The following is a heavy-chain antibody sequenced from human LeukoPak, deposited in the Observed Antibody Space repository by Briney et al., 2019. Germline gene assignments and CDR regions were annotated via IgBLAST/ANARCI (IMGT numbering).Heavy chain of an antibody. J-gene: IGHJ4*02. Sequence: PSETLSLTCAVYGGSFSGYYWSWIRQPPGKGLERIGEIHHSGSTNYNPSLKSRVTISVDTSKTQFYLKLTSVTAADTAVYYCARDRPPSSAAGSENFDYWGQGTLVTVSS. V-gene: IGHV4-34*01. D-gene: IGHD6-13*01. CDR1: GGSFSGYY. CDR2: IHHSGST. CDR3: ARDRPPSSAAGSENFDY.